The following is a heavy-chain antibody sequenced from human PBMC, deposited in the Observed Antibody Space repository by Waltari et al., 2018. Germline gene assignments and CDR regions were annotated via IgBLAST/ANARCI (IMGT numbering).Heavy chain of an antibody. CDR3: AKGGYYDIKSAFDI. J-gene: IGHJ3*02. V-gene: IGHV3-23*01. Sequence: EVQLLESGGGLVQPGGSLRLSCAASGFTFSNYAMNWVRQAPGKGLEWVSAISGSGGRTYYADSVKGRFTISRDNSKNTLYLQMNSLRAEDTAVYYCAKGGYYDIKSAFDIWGQGTMVTVSS. CDR2: ISGSGGRT. CDR1: GFTFSNYA. D-gene: IGHD3-22*01.